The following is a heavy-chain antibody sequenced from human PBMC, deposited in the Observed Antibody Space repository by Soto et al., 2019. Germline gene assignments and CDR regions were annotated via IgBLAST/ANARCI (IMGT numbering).Heavy chain of an antibody. CDR2: IKSKTDGGTT. V-gene: IGHV3-15*07. CDR3: TTSLAVAVPYFDY. Sequence: GGSLRLSCAASGFTFSNAWMNWVRQAPGKGLEWVGRIKSKTDGGTTDYAAPVKGRFTISRDDSKNTLYLQMNSLKTEDTAVYYCTTSLAVAVPYFDYWGQGTLVTVSS. CDR1: GFTFSNAW. D-gene: IGHD6-19*01. J-gene: IGHJ4*02.